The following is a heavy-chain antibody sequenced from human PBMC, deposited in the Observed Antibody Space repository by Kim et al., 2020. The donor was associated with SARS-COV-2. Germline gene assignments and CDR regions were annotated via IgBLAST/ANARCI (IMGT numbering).Heavy chain of an antibody. V-gene: IGHV4-34*01. J-gene: IGHJ4*02. Sequence: SETLSLTCAVYGGSFSGYYWSWIRQPPGKGLEWIGEINHSGSTNYNPSLKSRVTISVDTSKNQFSLKLSSVTAADTAVYYCARGITMVRGVIMHLDYWGQGTLVTVSS. CDR3: ARGITMVRGVIMHLDY. CDR2: INHSGST. CDR1: GGSFSGYY. D-gene: IGHD3-10*01.